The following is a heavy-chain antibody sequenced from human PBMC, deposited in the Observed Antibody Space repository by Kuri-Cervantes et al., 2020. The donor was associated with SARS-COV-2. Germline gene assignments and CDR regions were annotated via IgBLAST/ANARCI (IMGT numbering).Heavy chain of an antibody. D-gene: IGHD3-10*01. V-gene: IGHV3-23*01. CDR1: GFTFNNYA. Sequence: SCTASGFTFNNYAMRWVRQAPGKGLEWVSGISGDGDRADYADSVKGRFTISRDNSKNMLYLQMNSLRAEDTAVYYCAKDKGFGELFFDYWGQGTLVTVSS. CDR2: ISGDGDRA. CDR3: AKDKGFGELFFDY. J-gene: IGHJ4*02.